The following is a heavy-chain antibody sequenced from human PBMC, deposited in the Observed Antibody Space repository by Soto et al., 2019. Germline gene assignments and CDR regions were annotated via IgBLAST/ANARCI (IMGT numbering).Heavy chain of an antibody. CDR3: ARTDIVTTNCFDP. CDR1: GESFIGYY. Sequence: SETLSLTCAVYGESFIGYYWTWIRQPPGKGLEWIGEISHRGSANYNPSLKSRVTISVDTSNNQFSLKLSSVTAADTSVYYCARTDIVTTNCFDPWGQGTLVTVSS. V-gene: IGHV4-34*01. D-gene: IGHD5-12*01. J-gene: IGHJ5*02. CDR2: ISHRGSA.